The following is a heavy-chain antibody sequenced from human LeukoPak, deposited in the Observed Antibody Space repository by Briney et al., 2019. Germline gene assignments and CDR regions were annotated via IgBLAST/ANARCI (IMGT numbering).Heavy chain of an antibody. D-gene: IGHD5-18*01. V-gene: IGHV3-30*04. CDR3: ARGGYSYGPTDY. Sequence: PGGSLRLSCAASGFTFSSYAMRWVRQAPGKGLEWVAVISYDGSNKYYADSVKGRFTISRDNSKNTLYLQMNSLRAEDTAVYYCARGGYSYGPTDYWGQGTLVTVSS. CDR2: ISYDGSNK. CDR1: GFTFSSYA. J-gene: IGHJ4*02.